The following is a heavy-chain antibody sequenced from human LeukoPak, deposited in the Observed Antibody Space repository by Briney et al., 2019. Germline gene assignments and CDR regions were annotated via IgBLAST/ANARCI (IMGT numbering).Heavy chain of an antibody. CDR2: ISGSGGST. CDR3: AKGDILTGYYLGYFDY. CDR1: GFTFSTYG. D-gene: IGHD3-9*01. J-gene: IGHJ4*02. V-gene: IGHV3-23*01. Sequence: GGSLTLSCAASGFTFSTYGMSWVRQAPGKGLEWVSDISGSGGSTYYADSVKGRFTISRDNSKNTLYLQMNSLRADDTAVYYCAKGDILTGYYLGYFDYWGQGTLVTVSS.